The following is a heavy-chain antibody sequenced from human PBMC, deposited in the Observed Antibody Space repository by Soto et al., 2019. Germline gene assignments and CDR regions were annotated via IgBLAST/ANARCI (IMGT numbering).Heavy chain of an antibody. CDR2: ITTYNGNT. Sequence: QVQLVQSGAEVKKPGASVKVSCKASGYTFTSYGIGWVRQAPGQGLEWMGWITTYNGNTNYAQNLQGRVTMTTDTSTNTAYMELRSLRSDDTAVYYCARSYYYDSGGYYPLGSWGQGTLVTVSS. V-gene: IGHV1-18*01. J-gene: IGHJ5*02. CDR1: GYTFTSYG. D-gene: IGHD3-22*01. CDR3: ARSYYYDSGGYYPLGS.